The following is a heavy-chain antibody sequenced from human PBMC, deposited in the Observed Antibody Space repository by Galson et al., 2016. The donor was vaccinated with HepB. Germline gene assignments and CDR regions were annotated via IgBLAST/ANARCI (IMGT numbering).Heavy chain of an antibody. CDR1: GGSISSSSFY. D-gene: IGHD4-17*01. V-gene: IGHV4-39*07. CDR3: AREDRYGDYSGVDY. J-gene: IGHJ4*02. CDR2: IYYSGST. Sequence: SETLSLTCTVSGGSISSSSFYWGWIRQPPGKGLEWIGSIYYSGSTYYNPSLKSRVALSVDTSKNQFSLKLNSVTAADTAVYYCAREDRYGDYSGVDYWGQGTLVTVSS.